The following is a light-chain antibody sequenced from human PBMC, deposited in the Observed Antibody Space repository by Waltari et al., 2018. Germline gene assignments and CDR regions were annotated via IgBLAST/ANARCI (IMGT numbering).Light chain of an antibody. CDR1: SSDVGGYNY. CDR2: DGS. CDR3: SSYTSSNTVL. Sequence: QSALTQPASVSGSPGQSITIPCSGTSSDVGGYNYVSLYQQYPGKAPKLMIYDGSHRPSVVSDRFSGSKSGSTASLTISGLQAEDEADYYCSSYTSSNTVLFGGGTKLTVL. J-gene: IGLJ2*01. V-gene: IGLV2-14*03.